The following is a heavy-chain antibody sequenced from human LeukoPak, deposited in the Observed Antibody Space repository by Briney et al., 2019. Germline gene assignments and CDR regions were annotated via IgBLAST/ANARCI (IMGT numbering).Heavy chain of an antibody. Sequence: GGSLRLSCAASGFTFSSYWMSWVRQAPGKGLEWVAVISYDGSNKYYADSVKGRFTISRDNSKNTLYLQMNSLRAEDTAVYYCARDWYYYDSSGYYSYYYYYMDVWGKGTTVTVSS. CDR2: ISYDGSNK. D-gene: IGHD3-22*01. V-gene: IGHV3-30*03. CDR1: GFTFSSYW. J-gene: IGHJ6*03. CDR3: ARDWYYYDSSGYYSYYYYYMDV.